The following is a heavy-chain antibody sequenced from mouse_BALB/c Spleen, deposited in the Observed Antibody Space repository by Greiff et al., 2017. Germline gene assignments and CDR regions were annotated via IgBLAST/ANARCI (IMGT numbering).Heavy chain of an antibody. CDR3: AVWLRRLFAY. V-gene: IGHV1-55*01. D-gene: IGHD2-2*01. CDR2: IYPGSGST. J-gene: IGHJ3*01. CDR1: GYNFTSYW. Sequence: QVQLQQPGAELVKPGTSVKLSCKASGYNFTSYWINWVKLRPGQGLEWIGDIYPGSGSTNYNEKFKSKATLTVDTSSSTAYMQLSSLASEDSALYYGAVWLRRLFAYWGQGTLVTVSA.